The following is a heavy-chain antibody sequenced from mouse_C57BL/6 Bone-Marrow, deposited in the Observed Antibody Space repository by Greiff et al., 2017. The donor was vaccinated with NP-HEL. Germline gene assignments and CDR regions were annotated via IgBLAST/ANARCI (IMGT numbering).Heavy chain of an antibody. D-gene: IGHD2-5*01. Sequence: EVQLHQSGPELVKPGASVKISCKASGYTFTDYYMNWVKQSHGKSLEWIGDINPNNGGTSYNQKFKGKATLTVDKSSSTAYMELRSLTSEDSAVYYCAREGGIVTTYYAMDYWGQGTSVTVSS. CDR3: AREGGIVTTYYAMDY. CDR1: GYTFTDYY. V-gene: IGHV1-26*01. CDR2: INPNNGGT. J-gene: IGHJ4*01.